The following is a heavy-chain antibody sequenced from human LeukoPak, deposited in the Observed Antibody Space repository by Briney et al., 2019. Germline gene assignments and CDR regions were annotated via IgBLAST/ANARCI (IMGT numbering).Heavy chain of an antibody. CDR3: ARALGDYCSSTSCHYFDY. CDR2: INSNGDEI. V-gene: IGHV3-23*01. D-gene: IGHD2-2*01. J-gene: IGHJ4*02. Sequence: PGGSLRLSCAASGFTFSTYAMTWVRQAPGKGLEWVSGINSNGDEIYYADSVRGRFTISRDNSNNALYLQMNSLRVEDTAVYYCARALGDYCSSTSCHYFDYWGQGTLVTVSS. CDR1: GFTFSTYA.